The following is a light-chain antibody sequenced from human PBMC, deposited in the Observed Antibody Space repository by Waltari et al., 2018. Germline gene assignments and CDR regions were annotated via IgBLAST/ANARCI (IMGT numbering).Light chain of an antibody. V-gene: IGKV3-20*01. CDR2: GAS. CDR1: QSVSRT. CDR3: QHYVRLPVT. Sequence: EIVLTQSPGTPSLSPGERATLSCRASQSVSRTLAWYQQKPGQAPRLLIYGASSRATGIPDRFSGSGSGTDFSLTISSLEPEDFAVYFCQHYVRLPVTFGQGTKVEIK. J-gene: IGKJ1*01.